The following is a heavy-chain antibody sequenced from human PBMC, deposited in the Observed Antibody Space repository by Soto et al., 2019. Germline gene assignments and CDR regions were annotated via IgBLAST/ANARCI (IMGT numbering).Heavy chain of an antibody. J-gene: IGHJ4*02. D-gene: IGHD2-15*01. V-gene: IGHV4-59*01. CDR3: ARLTGYCSGGSCYYPNYFDY. CDR1: GGSISSYY. Sequence: SETLSLTCTVSGGSISSYYWSWIRQPPGKGLEWIGYIYYSGSTNYNPSLKSRVTISVDTSKNQFSLKLSSVTAADPAVYYCARLTGYCSGGSCYYPNYFDYWGQGTLVTVSS. CDR2: IYYSGST.